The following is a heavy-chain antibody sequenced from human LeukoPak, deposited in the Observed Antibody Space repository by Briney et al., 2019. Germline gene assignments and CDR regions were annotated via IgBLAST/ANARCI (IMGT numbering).Heavy chain of an antibody. CDR3: ARGVTMVRGVTYYYYYYYMDV. V-gene: IGHV4-34*01. CDR1: GGSFSGYY. Sequence: RTSETLSLTCAVYGGSFSGYYWSWIRQPPGKGLEWIGEINHSGSTNYNPSLKSRVTISVDTSKNQFSLKLSSVTAADTAVYYCARGVTMVRGVTYYYYYYYMDVWGKGTTVTISS. J-gene: IGHJ6*03. D-gene: IGHD3-10*01. CDR2: INHSGST.